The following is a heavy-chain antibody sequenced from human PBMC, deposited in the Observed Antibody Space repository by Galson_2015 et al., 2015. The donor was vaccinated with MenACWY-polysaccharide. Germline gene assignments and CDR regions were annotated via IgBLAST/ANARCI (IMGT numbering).Heavy chain of an antibody. CDR1: GFPFSRYA. Sequence: SLRLSCAASGFPFSRYAMTWVRQAPGKGLEWVSTVNGVDDTTYRADSVRGRFTISRDNSENTLYLQMDSLRVDDTAIYYCAKGLGSFDFWGQGTLVTVSS. V-gene: IGHV3-23*01. CDR3: AKGLGSFDF. D-gene: IGHD3-10*01. J-gene: IGHJ4*02. CDR2: VNGVDDTT.